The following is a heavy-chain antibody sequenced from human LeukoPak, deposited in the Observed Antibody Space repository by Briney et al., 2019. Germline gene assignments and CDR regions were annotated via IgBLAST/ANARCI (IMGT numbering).Heavy chain of an antibody. Sequence: GGSLRLSCAASGFTLSSYSMNWVRQAPGKGLEWVSFISDSSSDIYYADSVKGRFTISRDNAKNSLYLQMNSLRAEDTAVYYCARDSTREEFDYWGQGTLVTVSS. J-gene: IGHJ4*02. CDR3: ARDSTREEFDY. V-gene: IGHV3-48*01. CDR2: ISDSSSDI. CDR1: GFTLSSYS. D-gene: IGHD2-2*01.